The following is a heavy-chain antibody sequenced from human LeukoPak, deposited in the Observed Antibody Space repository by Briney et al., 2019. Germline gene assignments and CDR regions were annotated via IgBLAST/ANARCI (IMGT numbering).Heavy chain of an antibody. CDR2: ISAYNGNT. Sequence: GASVKVSCKASGYTFTGYYLHWVRQAPGQGLEWMGWISAYNGNTNYAQKLQGRVTMTTDTSTSTAYMELRSLRSDDTAVYYCAAMRASSSWFDPWGQGTLVTVSS. J-gene: IGHJ5*02. CDR3: AAMRASSSWFDP. CDR1: GYTFTGYY. V-gene: IGHV1-18*04.